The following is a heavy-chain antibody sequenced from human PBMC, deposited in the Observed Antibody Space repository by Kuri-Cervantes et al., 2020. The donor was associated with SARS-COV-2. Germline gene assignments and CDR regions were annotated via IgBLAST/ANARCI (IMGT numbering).Heavy chain of an antibody. CDR3: ARPRGIVVVPAAMGGAFDI. Sequence: ASVKVSCKVSGYTVTELSMHWVRQAPGKGLEWMGGFDPEYGEIIYAQKFQGRVTMTEDTSTSTAYMELRSLRSDDTAVYYCARPRGIVVVPAAMGGAFDIWGQGTMVTVSS. D-gene: IGHD2-2*01. J-gene: IGHJ3*02. V-gene: IGHV1-24*01. CDR2: FDPEYGEI. CDR1: GYTVTELS.